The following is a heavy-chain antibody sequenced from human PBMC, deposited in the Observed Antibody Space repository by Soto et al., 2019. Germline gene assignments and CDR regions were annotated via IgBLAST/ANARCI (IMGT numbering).Heavy chain of an antibody. CDR1: GGSISSSNW. V-gene: IGHV4-4*02. D-gene: IGHD2-8*01. CDR3: ARGFYCTNGVCPAPYYYYGMDV. Sequence: NPSEILSLACAGSGGSISSSNWWTWVRQPPGEGLGGIGEIAHSGSTNYNPSLKSRVTISVDKSKNHFSLKLSSVTAPDTAVYYCARGFYCTNGVCPAPYYYYGMDVWGQGTTVT. CDR2: IAHSGST. J-gene: IGHJ6*02.